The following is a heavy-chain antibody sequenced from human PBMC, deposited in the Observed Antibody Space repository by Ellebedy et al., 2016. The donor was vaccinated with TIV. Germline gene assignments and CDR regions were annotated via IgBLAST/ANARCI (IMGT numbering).Heavy chain of an antibody. CDR2: IYYSGST. CDR3: ARRGILPYYDFWSGSYYGMDV. J-gene: IGHJ6*02. D-gene: IGHD3-3*01. Sequence: MPSETLSLTCTVSGGSISSSSYYWGWIRQPPGKGLEWIGSIYYSGSTYYNSSLKIRVTISVDTYKNQFSLKLSSVTAADTAVYYCARRGILPYYDFWSGSYYGMDVWGQGTTVTVSS. CDR1: GGSISSSSYY. V-gene: IGHV4-39*01.